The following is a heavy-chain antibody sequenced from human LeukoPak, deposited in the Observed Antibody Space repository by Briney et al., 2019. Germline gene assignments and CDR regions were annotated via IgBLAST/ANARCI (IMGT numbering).Heavy chain of an antibody. V-gene: IGHV4-34*01. Sequence: SETLSLTCAVYGGSITGYYWSWIRQPPGKGLDWVGEIHYTGATSYDPSLKSRATISIDTSKNQVSLKLSSVTAADTAVYYCARGNILSGYCFDFWGQGALVTVSS. CDR2: IHYTGAT. CDR3: ARGNILSGYCFDF. J-gene: IGHJ4*02. D-gene: IGHD3-9*01. CDR1: GGSITGYY.